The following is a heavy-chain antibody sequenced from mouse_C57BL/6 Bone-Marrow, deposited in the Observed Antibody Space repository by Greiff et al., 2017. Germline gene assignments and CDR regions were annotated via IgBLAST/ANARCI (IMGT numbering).Heavy chain of an antibody. CDR2: IDPEDGDT. CDR3: TTVTYSNQFAY. D-gene: IGHD2-5*01. V-gene: IGHV14-1*01. J-gene: IGHJ3*01. Sequence: EVQLQQSGAELVRPGASVKLSCTASGFNIKDYYMHWVKQRPEQGLEWIGRIDPEDGDTEYAPKFQGKATMTADTSSNTAYLQLSSLTSEDTAVYYCTTVTYSNQFAYWGQGTLVTVSA. CDR1: GFNIKDYY.